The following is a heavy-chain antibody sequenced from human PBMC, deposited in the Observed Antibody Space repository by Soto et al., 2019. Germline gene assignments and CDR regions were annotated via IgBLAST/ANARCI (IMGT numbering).Heavy chain of an antibody. CDR1: GYTFTSYY. Sequence: ASVKVSCKASGYTFTSYYMHWVRQAPGQGLEWMGIINPSGGSTSYAQKFQGRVTMTRDTSTSTVYMELSSLRSEDTAVYYCARDLVYYDRSGEQSRNCFDSWGQGTLVTVSS. V-gene: IGHV1-46*01. CDR3: ARDLVYYDRSGEQSRNCFDS. J-gene: IGHJ5*01. D-gene: IGHD3-22*01. CDR2: INPSGGST.